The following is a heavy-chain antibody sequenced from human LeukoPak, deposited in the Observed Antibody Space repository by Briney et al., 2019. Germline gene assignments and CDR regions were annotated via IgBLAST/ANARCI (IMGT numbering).Heavy chain of an antibody. CDR1: GYTFTSNY. V-gene: IGHV1-46*01. D-gene: IGHD1-26*01. J-gene: IGHJ2*01. CDR3: AREIREKSGSYWYFDL. CDR2: ISPSGGST. Sequence: ASVKVSCKAFGYTFTSNYMHWVRQAPGQGPEWMGVISPSGGSTTYAQKFQGRVTLTRDMSTSTDYLELSSLRSEDTAVYYCAREIREKSGSYWYFDLWGRGTLVTVSS.